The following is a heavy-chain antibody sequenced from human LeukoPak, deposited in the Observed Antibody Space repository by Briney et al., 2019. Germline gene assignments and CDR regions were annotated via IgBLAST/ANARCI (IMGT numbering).Heavy chain of an antibody. D-gene: IGHD4-23*01. Sequence: GGSLRLSCAASGFTFSSYSMNWVRQAPGKGLEWVSSISSSSSYIYYADSVKGRFTTSRDNAKNSLYLQMNSLRAEDTAVYYCARDPGGGRLDYWGQGTLVTVSS. V-gene: IGHV3-21*01. CDR1: GFTFSSYS. J-gene: IGHJ4*02. CDR2: ISSSSSYI. CDR3: ARDPGGGRLDY.